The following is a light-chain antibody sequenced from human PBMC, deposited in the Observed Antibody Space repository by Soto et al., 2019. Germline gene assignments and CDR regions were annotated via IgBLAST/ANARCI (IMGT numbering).Light chain of an antibody. V-gene: IGLV2-14*01. CDR1: SSDVGTYNY. CDR2: VVS. J-gene: IGLJ1*01. Sequence: QSALTQPASVSGSPGQSITISCTGTSSDVGTYNYVSWYQQHPDKAPKLIIYVVSNRPSGVSNRFSGSKSGNTASLTISGLQVEDEADYYCASYTTSDTPFLFGTGTKLTVL. CDR3: ASYTTSDTPFL.